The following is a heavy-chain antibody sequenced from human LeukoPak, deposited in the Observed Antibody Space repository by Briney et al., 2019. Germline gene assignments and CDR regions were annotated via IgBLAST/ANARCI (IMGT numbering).Heavy chain of an antibody. V-gene: IGHV1-46*01. D-gene: IGHD3-9*01. Sequence: GASVKVSCKASGYTFTSYYMHWVRQAPGQGLEWMGIINPSGGSTSYAQKFQGRVTMTRDTSTSTVYMELSSLRSEDTAVYYCARSFQLSGRRWYYDILTGSYMWDYWGQGTLVTVSS. CDR3: ARSFQLSGRRWYYDILTGSYMWDY. CDR2: INPSGGST. J-gene: IGHJ4*02. CDR1: GYTFTSYY.